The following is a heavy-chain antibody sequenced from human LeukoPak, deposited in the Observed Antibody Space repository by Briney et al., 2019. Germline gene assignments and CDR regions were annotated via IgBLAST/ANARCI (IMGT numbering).Heavy chain of an antibody. CDR1: GYTFTGYY. J-gene: IGHJ4*02. CDR3: ARLGAISRESLSSRVDY. CDR2: INPNSGGT. D-gene: IGHD2-21*01. V-gene: IGHV1-2*02. Sequence: GASVKVSCKASGYTFTGYYMHWVRQAPGQGLEWMGWINPNSGGTNYAEKFQGRVTMTRDTSISTAYMELSRLRSDDTAVYYCARLGAISRESLSSRVDYWGQGTLVTVSS.